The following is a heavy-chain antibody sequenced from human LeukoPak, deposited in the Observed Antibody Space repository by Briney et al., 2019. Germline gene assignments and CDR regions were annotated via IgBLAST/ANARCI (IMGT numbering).Heavy chain of an antibody. D-gene: IGHD6-6*01. CDR2: INPNSGGT. CDR3: ATFSSSSGY. V-gene: IGHV1-2*02. J-gene: IGHJ4*02. CDR1: GYTFTGYY. Sequence: GSSVTVSCKASGYTFTGYYMHWVRQAPGQGLDWMGWINPNSGGTNYAQKFQGRVTMTRDTSISTAYMELSRLRSDDTAVYYCATFSSSSGYWGQGTLVTVSS.